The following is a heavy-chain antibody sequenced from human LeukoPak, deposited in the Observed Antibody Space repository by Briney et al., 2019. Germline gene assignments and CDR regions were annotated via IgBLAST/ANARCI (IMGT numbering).Heavy chain of an antibody. D-gene: IGHD2-21*02. V-gene: IGHV3-30*04. CDR2: ISYDGSNK. CDR1: GFTFSSYA. Sequence: GGSLRLSCAASGFTFSSYAMHWVRQAPGKGLKWVAVISYDGSNKYYADSVKGRFTISRDNSKNTLYLQMNSLRTEDTAVYYCARGPPERHCGGDCYWYFDLWGRGTLVTVSS. CDR3: ARGPPERHCGGDCYWYFDL. J-gene: IGHJ2*01.